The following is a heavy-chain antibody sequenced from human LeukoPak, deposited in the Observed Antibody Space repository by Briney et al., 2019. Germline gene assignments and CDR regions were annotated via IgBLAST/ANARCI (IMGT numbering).Heavy chain of an antibody. D-gene: IGHD1-26*01. CDR3: AKQYVGPRGMGAFDI. V-gene: IGHV3-23*01. J-gene: IGHJ3*02. CDR2: ISGSGGST. Sequence: PGGSLRLSCAASGFTFSNYGMSWVRQAPGKGLEWVSAISGSGGSTYYADSVKGRFTISRDNSKNTLYLQMNSLRAEDTAVYYCAKQYVGPRGMGAFDIWGQGTMVTVSS. CDR1: GFTFSNYG.